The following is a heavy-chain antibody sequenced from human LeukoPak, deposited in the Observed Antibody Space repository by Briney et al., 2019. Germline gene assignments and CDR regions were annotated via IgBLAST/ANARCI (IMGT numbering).Heavy chain of an antibody. CDR2: ISPDGIDK. CDR1: GFTFSSYW. Sequence: GGSLRLSCAASGFTFSSYWMSWVRQAPGKGLEWAANISPDGIDKYYVDSVRGRFTISRDNAKNSLYLQMSSLRAEDTAIYYCVRGSDSWGQGTLVTVSS. J-gene: IGHJ4*02. CDR3: VRGSDS. V-gene: IGHV3-7*01.